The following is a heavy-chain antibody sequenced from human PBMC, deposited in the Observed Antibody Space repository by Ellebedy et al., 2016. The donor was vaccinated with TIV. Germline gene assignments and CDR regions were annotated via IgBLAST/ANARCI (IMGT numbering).Heavy chain of an antibody. Sequence: GESLKISCKGSGYSFTSYWIGWVRQMPGKGLEWMGIIYPGDSDTRYSPSFQGQVTISADKSISTAYLQWSSLKASDTAMYYCASAYNWNANAFDIWGQGTMVTVSS. J-gene: IGHJ3*02. CDR1: GYSFTSYW. CDR3: ASAYNWNANAFDI. V-gene: IGHV5-51*01. CDR2: IYPGDSDT. D-gene: IGHD1-20*01.